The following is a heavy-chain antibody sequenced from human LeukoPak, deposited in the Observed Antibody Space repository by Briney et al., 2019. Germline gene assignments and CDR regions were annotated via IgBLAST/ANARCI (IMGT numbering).Heavy chain of an antibody. J-gene: IGHJ4*02. CDR3: ARESGLRYYDRTGYYLDY. CDR1: GFTFSSYG. V-gene: IGHV3-21*01. Sequence: GGSLRLSCATSGFTFSSYGMHWVRQAPGKGLEWVSSVSSVGRYIYYADSVKGRFTISRDNAQNSLSLQMKSLRAEDTAVYYCARESGLRYYDRTGYYLDYWGQGTLVTVSS. CDR2: VSSVGRYI. D-gene: IGHD3-22*01.